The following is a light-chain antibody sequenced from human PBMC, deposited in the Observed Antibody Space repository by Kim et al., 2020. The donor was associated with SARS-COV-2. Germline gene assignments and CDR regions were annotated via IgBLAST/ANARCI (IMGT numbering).Light chain of an antibody. V-gene: IGKV3-20*01. Sequence: EIVLTQSPGALSLSPGERATLSCRASQSINNIYLAWYQQKPGQAPRLLIFGASSRATGIPDRFSGSWSETNFTLTINRLEPEDFAVYYCQQYGDSPWTFGQGTKVDIK. CDR3: QQYGDSPWT. J-gene: IGKJ1*01. CDR2: GAS. CDR1: QSINNIY.